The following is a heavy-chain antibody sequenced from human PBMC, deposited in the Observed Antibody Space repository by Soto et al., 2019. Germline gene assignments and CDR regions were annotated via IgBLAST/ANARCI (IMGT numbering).Heavy chain of an antibody. CDR1: GGSFSGYY. J-gene: IGHJ5*02. CDR3: ASSLGYCSSTSCYDGGWFDP. CDR2: INHSGST. D-gene: IGHD2-2*01. Sequence: PSETLSLTCAVYGGSFSGYYWSWIRQPPGKGLEWIGEINHSGSTNYNPSLKSRVTISVDTSKNQFSLKLSSVTAADTAVYYCASSLGYCSSTSCYDGGWFDPWGQGTLVTVSS. V-gene: IGHV4-34*01.